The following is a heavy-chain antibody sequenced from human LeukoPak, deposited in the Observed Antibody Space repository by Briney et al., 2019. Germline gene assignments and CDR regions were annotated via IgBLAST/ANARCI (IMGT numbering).Heavy chain of an antibody. D-gene: IGHD2-21*01. Sequence: PGGSLRLSCATSDFTFKNSWMTWVRQAPGKGLEWVANIKQDGREINYLGSVKGRFTISRDNAKNSLYLEMNSLRAEDTAVYYCARERIHCGGADCKSYFDYWGQGTLVTVSS. CDR2: IKQDGREI. CDR3: ARERIHCGGADCKSYFDY. V-gene: IGHV3-7*01. J-gene: IGHJ4*02. CDR1: DFTFKNSW.